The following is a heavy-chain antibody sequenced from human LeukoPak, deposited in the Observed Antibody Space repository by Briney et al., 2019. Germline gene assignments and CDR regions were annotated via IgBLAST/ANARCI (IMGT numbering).Heavy chain of an antibody. D-gene: IGHD2-15*01. CDR1: GYTFTSYG. J-gene: IGHJ4*02. Sequence: ASVKVSCKASGYTFTSYGITWVRQAPGQGLEWMGWINAYSGNTNYAQKFQGRVTMTTDTSMSTAYMELRSLRSDDTAVYFCARDTEYCSGGSCYSNWGQGTLVTVSS. CDR3: ARDTEYCSGGSCYSN. V-gene: IGHV1-18*01. CDR2: INAYSGNT.